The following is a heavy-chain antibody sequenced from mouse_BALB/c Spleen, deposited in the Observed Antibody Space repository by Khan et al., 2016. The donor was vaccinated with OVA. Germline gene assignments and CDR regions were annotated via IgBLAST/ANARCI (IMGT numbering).Heavy chain of an antibody. D-gene: IGHD2-1*01. J-gene: IGHJ3*01. CDR2: INPYTGDP. Sequence: QIQLVQSGPELKKPGETVKISCKASGYTFTNYGMNWVKQAPGKGLKWMGWINPYTGDPTYADDFKGRFAFSLETSASTAYLQINNLKNEDTATYWCSRSNGNYWFAYWGQGTLVTVSA. CDR3: SRSNGNYWFAY. CDR1: GYTFTNYG. V-gene: IGHV9-3-1*01.